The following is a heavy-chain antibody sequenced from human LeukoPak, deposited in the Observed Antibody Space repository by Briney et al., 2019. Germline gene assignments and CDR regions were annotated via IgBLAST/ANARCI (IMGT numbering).Heavy chain of an antibody. CDR2: ISSSSSTI. CDR1: GFTFSSYS. CDR3: ARVDSLTGYYPFDY. Sequence: GGSLRLSCAASGFTFSSYSMNWVRQAPGKGLEWVSSISSSSSTIYYADSVKGRFTISRDNAKNSLYLQMNSLRAEDTAVYYCARVDSLTGYYPFDYWGQGTLVTVSS. J-gene: IGHJ4*02. D-gene: IGHD3-9*01. V-gene: IGHV3-48*01.